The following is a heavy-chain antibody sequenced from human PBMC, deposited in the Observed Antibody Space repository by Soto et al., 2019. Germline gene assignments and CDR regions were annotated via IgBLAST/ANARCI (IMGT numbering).Heavy chain of an antibody. CDR3: ASRGLLPNGYYFDY. CDR2: ISYDGSNK. J-gene: IGHJ4*02. D-gene: IGHD1-26*01. Sequence: TGGSLRLSCAASGFTFSSYGMHWVRQAPGKGLEWVAVISYDGSNKYYADSVKGRFTISRDNSKNTLYLQMNSLRAEDTAVYYCASRGLLPNGYYFDYWGQGTLVTGSS. V-gene: IGHV3-30*03. CDR1: GFTFSSYG.